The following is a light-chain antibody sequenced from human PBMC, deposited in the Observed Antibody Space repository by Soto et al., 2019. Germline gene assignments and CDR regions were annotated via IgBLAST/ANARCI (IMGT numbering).Light chain of an antibody. V-gene: IGLV3-21*02. Sequence: SYELTQPPSVSVAPRQTATFTCGGENIGSKGVHWYQHRPGQAPVLVVYDDSDRPSGIPERFSGSNSGNTATLTISGVEGGDEADYYCQVWDSSSDHWVFGGGTQLTVL. J-gene: IGLJ3*02. CDR2: DDS. CDR1: NIGSKG. CDR3: QVWDSSSDHWV.